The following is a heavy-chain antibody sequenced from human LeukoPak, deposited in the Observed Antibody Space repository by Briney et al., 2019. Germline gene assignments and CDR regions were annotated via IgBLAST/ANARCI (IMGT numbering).Heavy chain of an antibody. Sequence: GGSLRLSCAASGFTFSSYGMHWVRQAPGKGLEWVSSISSSSSYIYYADSVKGRFTISRDNAKNSLYLQMNSLRAEDTAVYYCARDQRYDFWSGYYHGDAFDIWGQGTMVTVSS. V-gene: IGHV3-21*01. CDR1: GFTFSSYG. D-gene: IGHD3-3*01. CDR2: ISSSSSYI. CDR3: ARDQRYDFWSGYYHGDAFDI. J-gene: IGHJ3*02.